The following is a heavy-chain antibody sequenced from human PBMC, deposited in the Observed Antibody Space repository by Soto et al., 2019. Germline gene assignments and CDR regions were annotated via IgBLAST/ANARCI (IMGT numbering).Heavy chain of an antibody. D-gene: IGHD3-3*01. J-gene: IGHJ3*02. V-gene: IGHV3-30*18. Sequence: QVQLVESGGGVVQPGRSLRLSCVASGFTFSSHGMHWVRQAPGKGLEWVAVISYDGSNKFYADSVKGRFTISRDNSKNTLFLQMNSLRADDTAVYYCAKTSLEWLSDAAFDMWGQGTMVTVSS. CDR1: GFTFSSHG. CDR3: AKTSLEWLSDAAFDM. CDR2: ISYDGSNK.